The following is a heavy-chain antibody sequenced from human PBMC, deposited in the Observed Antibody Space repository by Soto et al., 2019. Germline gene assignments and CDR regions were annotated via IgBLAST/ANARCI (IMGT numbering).Heavy chain of an antibody. CDR2: IYYSGST. D-gene: IGHD5-18*01. CDR1: GGSISSGDYY. CDR3: ARTDVDTAMVIDY. J-gene: IGHJ4*02. Sequence: SETLSLTCTVSGGSISSGDYYWSWIRQPPGKGLEWIGYIYYSGSTNYNPSLKSRVTISVDTSKNQFSLKLSSVTAADTAVYYCARTDVDTAMVIDYWGQGTLVTVSS. V-gene: IGHV4-61*08.